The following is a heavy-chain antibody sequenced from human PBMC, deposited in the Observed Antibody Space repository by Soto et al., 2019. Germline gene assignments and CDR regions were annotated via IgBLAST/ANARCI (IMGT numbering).Heavy chain of an antibody. CDR1: AITLSNVW. CDR3: ATPRPGSYRFAY. Sequence: GSLRLSCAASAITLSNVWMTWVRQAPGKGLDWVGRIKSKADGSTTEYGSHVKDRFIISRDDSENTLDLQMHSLKTEDTGAYYCATPRPGSYRFAYWAQGTRVTVGS. D-gene: IGHD3-16*02. CDR2: IKSKADGSTT. V-gene: IGHV3-15*01. J-gene: IGHJ4*02.